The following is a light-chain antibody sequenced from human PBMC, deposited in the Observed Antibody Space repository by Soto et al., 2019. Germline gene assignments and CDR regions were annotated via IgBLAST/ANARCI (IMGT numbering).Light chain of an antibody. CDR2: EVS. CDR3: SLYAGTNSVV. J-gene: IGLJ2*01. CDR1: SSDIGAYKF. Sequence: QSALTQPPSASGSPGQSVAISCTGTSSDIGAYKFVSWYQQHPGKAPKLIIYEVSIRPSGVPDRFSGSKSGNTASLTVSGLLDEDEADYYCSLYAGTNSVVFGGGTQLTVL. V-gene: IGLV2-8*01.